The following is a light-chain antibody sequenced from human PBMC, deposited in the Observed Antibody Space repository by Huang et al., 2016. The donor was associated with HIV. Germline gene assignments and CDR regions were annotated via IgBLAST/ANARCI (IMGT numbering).Light chain of an antibody. CDR1: QSVGTY. J-gene: IGKJ5*01. V-gene: IGKV1-39*01. Sequence: IQMTQSPTSLSASVGDRVYISCRTSQSVGTYLYWYQQKPGQAPQRLISSSSTLNSGVASRFSGGCSGTVFTLTIRGLQFDDFATYFCQQSYGALSSFGPGTRL. CDR2: SSS. CDR3: QQSYGALSS.